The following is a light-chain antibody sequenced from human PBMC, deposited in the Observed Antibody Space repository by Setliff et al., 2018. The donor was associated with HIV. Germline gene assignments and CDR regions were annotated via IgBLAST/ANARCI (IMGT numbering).Light chain of an antibody. CDR3: CSYARISTYV. CDR1: SSDVGSYNL. CDR2: EVT. J-gene: IGLJ1*01. Sequence: SALAQPASVSGSPEQSTTISCTGTSSDVGSYNLVSWYQQHPGKAPKLIISEVTKRPSGISNRFSGSKSGNTASLTISGLQAEDEADYYCCSYARISTYVFGTGTKVTV. V-gene: IGLV2-23*02.